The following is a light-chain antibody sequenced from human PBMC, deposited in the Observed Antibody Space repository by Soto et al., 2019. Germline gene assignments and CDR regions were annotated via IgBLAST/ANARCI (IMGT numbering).Light chain of an antibody. V-gene: IGLV2-14*01. CDR1: SSDVGGYNY. CDR2: EVS. J-gene: IGLJ3*02. CDR3: SSYTSSSTRV. Sequence: QSALTQPASVSGSPGQSITISCTGTSSDVGGYNYVSWYQQHPGKAPKLMIYEVSNRPSGVSNRFSCSKSGNTASLIISGLQAEDEADYYCSSYTSSSTRVFGGGTKLTVL.